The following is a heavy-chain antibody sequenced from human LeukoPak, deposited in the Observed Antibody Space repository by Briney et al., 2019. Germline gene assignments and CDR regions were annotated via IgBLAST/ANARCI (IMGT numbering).Heavy chain of an antibody. CDR1: GFTLSSYS. CDR3: AKDYPASGIYPSYLHY. CDR2: ISTSSSYI. J-gene: IGHJ4*02. Sequence: GGSLRLSCAASGFTLSSYSMNWVRQAPGKGLEWVSFISTSSSYIYYADSVNGRFTISRDNSKNTLYLQMNSLRAEDTAVYYCAKDYPASGIYPSYLHYWGQGSLVTVSS. D-gene: IGHD3-10*01. V-gene: IGHV3-21*01.